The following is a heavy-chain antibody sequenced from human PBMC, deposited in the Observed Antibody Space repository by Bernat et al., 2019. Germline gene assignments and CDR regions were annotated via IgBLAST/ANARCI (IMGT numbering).Heavy chain of an antibody. CDR3: AGLSSSCYFDY. CDR2: IRNRAIGYTT. CDR1: GFTFSDHF. V-gene: IGHV3-72*01. J-gene: IGHJ4*02. Sequence: EVQLVESGGGLVQPGGSLRLSCAASGFTFSDHFMDWVRQAPGKGLEWVGRIRNRAIGYTTYYAASVKGRFSISRDDSKNSLYLQMNGLKTEDTAVYFCAGLSSSCYFDYWGQGTLVTVSS. D-gene: IGHD6-6*01.